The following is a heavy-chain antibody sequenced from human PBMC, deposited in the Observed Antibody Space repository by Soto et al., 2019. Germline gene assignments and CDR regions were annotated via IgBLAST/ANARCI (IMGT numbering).Heavy chain of an antibody. V-gene: IGHV3-30*18. CDR2: ISGDGSDK. CDR1: GFTFSDFG. D-gene: IGHD6-19*01. Sequence: QVQLVESGGGVVQPERSLRLSCAASGFTFSDFGMHWVRQAPGKGLEWMAAISGDGSDKNYLGSVQGRFTISRDNTKNALYLQMNSLRTEDTAVYYCAKGTAVARQHFGNWGQGTLVTVSS. CDR3: AKGTAVARQHFGN. J-gene: IGHJ4*02.